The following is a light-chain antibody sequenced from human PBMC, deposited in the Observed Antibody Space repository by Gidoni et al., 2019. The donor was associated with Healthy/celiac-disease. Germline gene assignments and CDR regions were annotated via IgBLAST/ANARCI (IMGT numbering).Light chain of an antibody. CDR1: QGVSSN. V-gene: IGKV3-15*01. CDR2: VAS. CDR3: QQYNNWPPEYT. J-gene: IGKJ2*01. Sequence: EIVMTQSPATLSVSPGERATLSCRASQGVSSNLAWYQQKPGQAPRLLIDVASTRAPGIPARFSGRGSGTEFTLTISILQSEDFAVYYCQQYNNWPPEYTFGQXTKLEIK.